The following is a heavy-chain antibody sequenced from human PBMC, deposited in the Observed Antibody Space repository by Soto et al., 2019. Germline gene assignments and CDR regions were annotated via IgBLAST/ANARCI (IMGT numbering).Heavy chain of an antibody. J-gene: IGHJ4*02. Sequence: EVQLVESGGGLVQPGGSLRLSCAASGFTFSNYWMHWVCQAPGKGLVWVSRIKPDGRTTSYADSVKGRFTISRDNAKNTLYLQMNSLRDEDTAVYYCARNFLAETGPGAYWGQGTLVTVSS. V-gene: IGHV3-74*01. CDR2: IKPDGRTT. CDR1: GFTFSNYW. CDR3: ARNFLAETGPGAY. D-gene: IGHD6-13*01.